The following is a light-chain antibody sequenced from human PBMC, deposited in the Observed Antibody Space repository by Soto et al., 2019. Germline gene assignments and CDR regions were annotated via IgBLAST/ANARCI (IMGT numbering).Light chain of an antibody. V-gene: IGKV3-15*01. J-gene: IGKJ4*01. Sequence: EIVMTQSPATLSVSPGERATLSCRASQSVSILLAWYQHKSGQAPRLLISGASTGATGIPARFSGSGSGTEFTLTISSLQSEDCAIYYCQQYHTWPITFGGGTKVDIK. CDR3: QQYHTWPIT. CDR2: GAS. CDR1: QSVSIL.